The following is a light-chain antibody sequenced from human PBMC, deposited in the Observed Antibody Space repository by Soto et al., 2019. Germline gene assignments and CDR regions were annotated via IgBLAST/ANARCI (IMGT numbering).Light chain of an antibody. CDR2: DTS. Sequence: EIVLTQSPATLSLSPGERASLSCGASHSVSSSYLAWYQQKPCLAPRLLIYDTSSGATGIPDRFSGSGAGTDFTLTISRPEPEDFAVYYCPEYGSPPFTVGQGTQLEIK. CDR3: PEYGSPPFT. V-gene: IGKV3D-20*01. CDR1: HSVSSSY. J-gene: IGKJ5*01.